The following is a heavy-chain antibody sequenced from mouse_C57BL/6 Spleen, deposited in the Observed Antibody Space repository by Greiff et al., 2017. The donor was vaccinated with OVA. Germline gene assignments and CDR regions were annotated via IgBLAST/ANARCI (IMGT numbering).Heavy chain of an antibody. CDR1: GFTFSNYW. D-gene: IGHD5-1-1*01. CDR3: TVEPLPKYDFDMDY. Sequence: EVKLVESGGGLVQPGGSMKLSCVASGFTFSNYWMNWVRQSPEKGLEWVAQIRLKSDNYATHYAESVKGRFTISRDDSKRTVYLQMNNLRAEDTGIYCCTVEPLPKYDFDMDYWGQGTSVTVSS. J-gene: IGHJ4*01. CDR2: IRLKSDNYAT. V-gene: IGHV6-3*01.